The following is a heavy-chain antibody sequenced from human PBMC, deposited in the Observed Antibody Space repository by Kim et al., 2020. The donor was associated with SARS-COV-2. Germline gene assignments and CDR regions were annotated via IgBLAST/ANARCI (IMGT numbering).Heavy chain of an antibody. CDR3: ARPSTSGSYFHDAFDI. V-gene: IGHV4-59*08. D-gene: IGHD1-26*01. CDR1: GGSISSYY. Sequence: SETLSLTCTVSGGSISSYYWSWIRQPPGKGLEWIGYIYYSGSTNYNPSLKSRVTISVDTSKNQFSLKLSSVTAADTAVYYCARPSTSGSYFHDAFDIWGQGTMVTVSS. J-gene: IGHJ3*02. CDR2: IYYSGST.